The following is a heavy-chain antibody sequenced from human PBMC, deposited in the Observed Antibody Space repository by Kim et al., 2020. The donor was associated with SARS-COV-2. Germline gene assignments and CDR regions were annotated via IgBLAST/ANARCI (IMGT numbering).Heavy chain of an antibody. D-gene: IGHD6-6*01. V-gene: IGHV4-34*01. J-gene: IGHJ2*01. Sequence: LKSRVPISVDTSKNQFSLKLSSVTAADTAVYYCARGQTSKIAARRGYFDLWGRGTLVTVSS. CDR3: ARGQTSKIAARRGYFDL.